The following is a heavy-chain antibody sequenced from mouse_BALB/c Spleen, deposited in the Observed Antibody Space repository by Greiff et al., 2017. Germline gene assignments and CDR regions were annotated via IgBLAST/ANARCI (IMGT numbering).Heavy chain of an antibody. CDR2: IWRGGST. V-gene: IGHV2-5-1*01. CDR3: SKGDYGYGYFDV. D-gene: IGHD1-1*01. CDR1: GFSLTSYG. Sequence: VQVVESGPSLVQPSQSLSITCTVSGFSLTSYGVHWVRQSPGKGLEWLGVIWRGGSTDYNAAFMSRLSITKDNSKSQVFFKMNSLQADDTAIYSISKGDYGYGYFDVWGAGTTVTVSS. J-gene: IGHJ1*01.